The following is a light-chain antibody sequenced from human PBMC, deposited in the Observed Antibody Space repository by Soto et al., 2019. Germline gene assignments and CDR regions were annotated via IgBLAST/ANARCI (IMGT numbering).Light chain of an antibody. V-gene: IGLV2-14*01. CDR1: SSDVGGYNY. CDR2: EVS. J-gene: IGLJ3*02. CDR3: SSYTSSSTRV. Sequence: QSALTQPASVSGSPGQSITISCTGTSSDVGGYNYVSWYQQHPGKAPKLMIYEVSNRHSGVYNRFSGSKSGNTASLTISGLQADDEADYYCSSYTSSSTRVFGGGTKVTVL.